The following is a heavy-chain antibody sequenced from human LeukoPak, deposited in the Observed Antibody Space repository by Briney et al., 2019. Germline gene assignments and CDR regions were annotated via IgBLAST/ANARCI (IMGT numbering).Heavy chain of an antibody. CDR2: IKQDGSEK. Sequence: GGSLRLSCAASGFTFSSYWRSWVRQAPGKGLEWVANIKQDGSEKYYVDSVKGRFTISRDNAKSSLYLQMNSLRAEDTAVYYCAITPKVVTPSSWGQGTLVTVSS. CDR1: GFTFSSYW. V-gene: IGHV3-7*01. D-gene: IGHD4-23*01. J-gene: IGHJ4*02. CDR3: AITPKVVTPSS.